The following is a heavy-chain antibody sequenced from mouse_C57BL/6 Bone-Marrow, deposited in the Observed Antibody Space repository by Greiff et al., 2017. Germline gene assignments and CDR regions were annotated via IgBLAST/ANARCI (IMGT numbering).Heavy chain of an antibody. D-gene: IGHD3-1*01. J-gene: IGHJ1*03. CDR3: ARAHCEWYFDV. CDR2: IDPSDSYT. Sequence: VQLQQPGAELVRPGASVKLSCKASGYTFTSYWMHWVKQRPGQGLEWIGVIDPSDSYTNYNQKFKGKATLTVDTSSSTAYMQLSSLTSEDSAVYYCARAHCEWYFDVWGTGTTVTVSS. V-gene: IGHV1-59*01. CDR1: GYTFTSYW.